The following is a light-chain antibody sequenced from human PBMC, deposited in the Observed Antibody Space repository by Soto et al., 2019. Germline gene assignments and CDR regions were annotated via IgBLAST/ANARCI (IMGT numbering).Light chain of an antibody. CDR1: SSDVGSYNR. V-gene: IGLV2-18*02. Sequence: QSALTQPPSLSGSPGQSVTISCTGTSSDVGSYNRVSWYQQPPGTAPKLMIYEVSNRPSGVPDRFSGSKSDNTASLTISGLQAEDEADYYCSSYTTSTTYVFGTGTKVTVL. CDR3: SSYTTSTTYV. J-gene: IGLJ1*01. CDR2: EVS.